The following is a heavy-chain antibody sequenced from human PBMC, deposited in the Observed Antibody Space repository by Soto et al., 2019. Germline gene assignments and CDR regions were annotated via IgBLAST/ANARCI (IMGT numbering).Heavy chain of an antibody. J-gene: IGHJ5*01. CDR3: TTHEEGAPWAGGFDS. D-gene: IGHD1-26*01. V-gene: IGHV3-23*01. Sequence: GSQSLSCAASGFRFRTRAMSWVRQAPGKGLEWVASIRPGGDSTYYADSVKGRFAVSRDNSNVTLYLQMDSLRVEDTAIYYCTTHEEGAPWAGGFDSWGQGTLVTVSS. CDR1: GFRFRTRA. CDR2: IRPGGDST.